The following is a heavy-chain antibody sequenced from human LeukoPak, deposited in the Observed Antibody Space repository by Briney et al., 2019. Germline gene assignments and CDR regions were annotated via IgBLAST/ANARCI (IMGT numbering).Heavy chain of an antibody. CDR2: ISYDGSNK. J-gene: IGHJ4*02. D-gene: IGHD6-19*01. V-gene: IGHV3-30*18. CDR1: GFTFSSYG. CDR3: AKDRQGAVAGTFDY. Sequence: GGSLRLSCAASGFTFSSYGMHWVRPAPGKGLEWVAVISYDGSNKYYADSVKGRFTISRDNSRNTLYLQMNSLRAEDTAVYYCAKDRQGAVAGTFDYWGQGTLVTVSS.